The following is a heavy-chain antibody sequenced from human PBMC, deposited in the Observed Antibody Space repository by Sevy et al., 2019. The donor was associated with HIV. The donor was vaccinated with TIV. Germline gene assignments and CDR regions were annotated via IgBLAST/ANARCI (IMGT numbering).Heavy chain of an antibody. J-gene: IGHJ6*02. V-gene: IGHV3-53*01. D-gene: IGHD3-3*01. Sequence: GGSLRLSCVASGFTVSSNYMSWVRQAPGKGLEWVSVMYTGGSIYYADSVKGRFTISRDNSKNTLYLQMNSLGVEDTAVYYCARDPFTMRDGVDVWGQGTTVTVSS. CDR1: GFTVSSNY. CDR3: ARDPFTMRDGVDV. CDR2: MYTGGSI.